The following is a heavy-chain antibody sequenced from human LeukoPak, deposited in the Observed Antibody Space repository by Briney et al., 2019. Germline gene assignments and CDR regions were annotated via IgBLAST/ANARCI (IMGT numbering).Heavy chain of an antibody. Sequence: SQTLSLTCTVSGGSISSGSYYWSWIRQPAGKGLEWIGRIYTSGGTNYNPSLKSRVTISVDTSKNQFSLKLSSVTAADTAVYYCARVPWGDYMDVWGKGTTVTISS. V-gene: IGHV4-61*02. CDR2: IYTSGGT. CDR3: ARVPWGDYMDV. CDR1: GGSISSGSYY. D-gene: IGHD3-16*01. J-gene: IGHJ6*03.